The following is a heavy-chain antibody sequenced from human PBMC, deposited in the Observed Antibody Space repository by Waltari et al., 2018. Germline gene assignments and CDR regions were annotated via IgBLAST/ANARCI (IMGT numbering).Heavy chain of an antibody. J-gene: IGHJ4*02. V-gene: IGHV3-53*01. CDR3: ARSPVGYTGPYYFDY. Sequence: EVQLVESGGGLIQPGGSLRLSCAASGFTVSSNYMSWVRQAPGKGLEWVSVIHSGGSRYYADSVKGRFTISRDKSKNTLYLKMNSRRAEDTAVYYCARSPVGYTGPYYFDYWGQGTLVTVSS. D-gene: IGHD5-18*01. CDR2: IHSGGSR. CDR1: GFTVSSNY.